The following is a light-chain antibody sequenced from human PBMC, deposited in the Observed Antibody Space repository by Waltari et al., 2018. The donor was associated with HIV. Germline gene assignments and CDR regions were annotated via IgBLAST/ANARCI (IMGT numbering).Light chain of an antibody. CDR1: ALPKRY. V-gene: IGLV3-25*03. Sequence: SYELTQPPSVSVSPGQTAEITCSGDALPKRYSYWYRQKTGQAPVMVIYKDTKRPSGIPERFSGSTSGAKVTLTIGGVRAEDDGDYYCQSVDDGGTHVVFGGGTKLTVL. J-gene: IGLJ2*01. CDR3: QSVDDGGTHVV. CDR2: KDT.